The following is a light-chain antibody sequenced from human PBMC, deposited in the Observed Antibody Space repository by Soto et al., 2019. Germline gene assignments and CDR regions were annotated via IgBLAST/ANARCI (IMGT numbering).Light chain of an antibody. CDR1: QSVGTY. V-gene: IGKV3-20*01. Sequence: ETGFTQSPGTLSLSPGERATLSCRASQSVGTYLAWYQQKPGQAPRLLIYAASSRGTGIPDRFSGSGSGTDVTLTISRLEPEDSAVYYCQQYVSLPLTFGGGTKVDIK. J-gene: IGKJ4*01. CDR3: QQYVSLPLT. CDR2: AAS.